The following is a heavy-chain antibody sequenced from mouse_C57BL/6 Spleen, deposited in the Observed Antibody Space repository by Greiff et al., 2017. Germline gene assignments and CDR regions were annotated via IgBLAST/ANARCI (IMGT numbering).Heavy chain of an antibody. J-gene: IGHJ4*01. CDR1: GFNIKDDY. D-gene: IGHD4-1*01. V-gene: IGHV14-4*01. CDR3: TTRGTGTVAMDY. Sequence: EVQLQQSGAELVRPGASVKLSCTASGFNIKDDYMHWVKQRPEQGLEWIGWIDPENGDTEYASKFQGKATITADTSSNTAYLQLSSLTSEDTAVYYCTTRGTGTVAMDYWGQGTSVTVSS. CDR2: IDPENGDT.